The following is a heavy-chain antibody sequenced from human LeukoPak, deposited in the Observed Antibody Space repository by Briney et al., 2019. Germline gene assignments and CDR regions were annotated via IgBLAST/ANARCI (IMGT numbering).Heavy chain of an antibody. Sequence: PGRSLRLSCAASGFTFDDYAMHWVWHAPGKGLEWVSSISWNSGSIDYADSVKGRFTISRDNPKNSLYLQVNSLRAEDTAVYYCAKGGYGDYGGFDYWGQGTLVTVSS. CDR2: ISWNSGSI. V-gene: IGHV3-9*01. J-gene: IGHJ4*02. D-gene: IGHD4-17*01. CDR1: GFTFDDYA. CDR3: AKGGYGDYGGFDY.